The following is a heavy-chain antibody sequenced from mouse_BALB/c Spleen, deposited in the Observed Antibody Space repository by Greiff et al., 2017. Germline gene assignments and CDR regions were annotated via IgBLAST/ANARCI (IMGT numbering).Heavy chain of an antibody. J-gene: IGHJ2*01. D-gene: IGHD2-14*01. CDR1: GFNIKDYY. CDR3: NPNYRYDDPRDD. Sequence: VQLQQSGAELVRPGASVKLSCTASGFNIKDYYMHWVKQRPEQGLEWIGWIDPENGDTEYAPKFQGKATMTADTSSNTAYLQLSSLTSEDTAVYYCNPNYRYDDPRDDWGEGTTLTVSS. V-gene: IGHV14-4*02. CDR2: IDPENGDT.